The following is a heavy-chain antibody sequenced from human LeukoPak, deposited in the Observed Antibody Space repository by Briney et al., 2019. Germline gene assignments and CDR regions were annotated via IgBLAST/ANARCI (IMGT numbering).Heavy chain of an antibody. CDR2: IYYSGST. Sequence: PSETLSLTCTLPGGSIRSSIYYCGSIRQPPGKGLEWIGSIYYSGSTYYNPSLKSRVTISVDTSKNRFSLKLSSVTAADTAVYYCVRRTADCSVGSFYFGDVDYWGQGTLVTVSS. D-gene: IGHD2-15*01. V-gene: IGHV4-39*01. J-gene: IGHJ4*02. CDR1: GGSIRSSIYY. CDR3: VRRTADCSVGSFYFGDVDY.